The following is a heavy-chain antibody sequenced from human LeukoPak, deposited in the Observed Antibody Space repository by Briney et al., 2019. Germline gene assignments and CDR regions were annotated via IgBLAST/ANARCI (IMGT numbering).Heavy chain of an antibody. Sequence: PSETLSLTCTVSGGSISSHYWSWIRQPPGKGLEWIGYIYYSGSTKYNPSLKSRVTISVDTSESQVSLKLSSVTAADTAVYYCARLYDSSGYTNWLDPWGQGTLVTVSS. CDR2: IYYSGST. D-gene: IGHD3-22*01. V-gene: IGHV4-59*11. CDR3: ARLYDSSGYTNWLDP. J-gene: IGHJ5*02. CDR1: GGSISSHY.